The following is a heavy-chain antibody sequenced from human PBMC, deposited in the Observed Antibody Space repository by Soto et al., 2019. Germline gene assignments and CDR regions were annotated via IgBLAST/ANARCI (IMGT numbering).Heavy chain of an antibody. CDR2: IKSKTDGGTT. CDR1: GFTFSNAW. J-gene: IGHJ2*01. Sequence: GGSLRLSCAASGFTFSNAWMSWVRQAPGKGLEWVGRIKSKTDGGTTDYAAPVKGRFTISRDDSKNTLYLQMNSLKTEDTAVYYCTTGTRGIQLWFAWYFDLWGRGTLVTVSS. V-gene: IGHV3-15*01. CDR3: TTGTRGIQLWFAWYFDL. D-gene: IGHD5-18*01.